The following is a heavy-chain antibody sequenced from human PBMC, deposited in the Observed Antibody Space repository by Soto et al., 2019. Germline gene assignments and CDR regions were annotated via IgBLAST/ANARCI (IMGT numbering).Heavy chain of an antibody. J-gene: IGHJ6*02. V-gene: IGHV1-69*13. CDR2: IIPIFGTA. CDR1: GGTFSSYA. CDR3: ARSQLVAAQQMLWHYYYYYGMDV. D-gene: IGHD2-2*01. Sequence: GASVKVSCKASGGTFSSYAISWVRQAPGQGLEWMGGIIPIFGTANYAQKFQGRVTITADESTSTAYMELSSLRSEDTAVYYCARSQLVAAQQMLWHYYYYYGMDVWGQGTTVTVS.